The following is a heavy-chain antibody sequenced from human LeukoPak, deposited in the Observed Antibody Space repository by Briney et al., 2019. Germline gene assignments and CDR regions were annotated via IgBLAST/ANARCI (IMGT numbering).Heavy chain of an antibody. CDR3: ARERDLPGYYDSSGTFDY. Sequence: PSETLFLTCAVSGGSISSSSGNCWTWVRQPPGKGLEWIGEIYHSGSTNYNPSLKSRVTMLLDKSKNQFSLKLSSVTAADTAVYYCARERDLPGYYDSSGTFDYWGQGTLVTVSS. J-gene: IGHJ4*02. D-gene: IGHD3-22*01. V-gene: IGHV4-4*02. CDR1: GGSISSSSGNC. CDR2: IYHSGST.